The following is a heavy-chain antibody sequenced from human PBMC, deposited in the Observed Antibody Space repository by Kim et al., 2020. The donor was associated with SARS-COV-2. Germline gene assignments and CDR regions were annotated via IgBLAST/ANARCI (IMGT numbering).Heavy chain of an antibody. CDR2: IYYSGST. CDR1: GGSVSSGSYY. D-gene: IGHD5-12*01. V-gene: IGHV4-61*01. J-gene: IGHJ4*02. Sequence: SETLSLTCTFSGGSVSSGSYYWSWIRQPPGKGLEWIGYIYYSGSTNYNPSLKSRVTISVDTSKNQFSLKLSSVTAADTAVYYCAREDIVATVIDYWGQGTLVTVSS. CDR3: AREDIVATVIDY.